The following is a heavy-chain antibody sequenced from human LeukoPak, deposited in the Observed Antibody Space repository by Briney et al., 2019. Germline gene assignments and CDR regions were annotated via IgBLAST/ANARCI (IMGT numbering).Heavy chain of an antibody. J-gene: IGHJ4*02. CDR1: GFTFSSYA. Sequence: GGSLRLSCAASGFTFSSYAMSWVRQAPGKGLEWVSAISGSGGSTYYADSVKGRFTISRDNSKNTLYLQINSLRAEDTAVYYCAKCGYSYGYSDYWGQGTLVTVSS. CDR3: AKCGYSYGYSDY. V-gene: IGHV3-23*01. CDR2: ISGSGGST. D-gene: IGHD5-18*01.